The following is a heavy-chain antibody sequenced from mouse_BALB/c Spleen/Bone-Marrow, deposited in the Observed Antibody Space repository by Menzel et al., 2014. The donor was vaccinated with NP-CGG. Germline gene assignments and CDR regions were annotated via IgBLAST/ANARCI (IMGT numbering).Heavy chain of an antibody. D-gene: IGHD1-1*01. CDR3: ARSYYGSSYYFDY. CDR1: GYTFTSYW. J-gene: IGHJ2*01. CDR2: IYPGNSDT. Sequence: EVQLQQSGTVLARPGASVKMSCKASGYTFTSYWMHWVKQRPGQGLEWIGAIYPGNSDTSYNQKFKGKATLTADKSSSTAYMQLSSLTSVDSAVYFCARSYYGSSYYFDYWGQGTTLTVSS. V-gene: IGHV1-5*01.